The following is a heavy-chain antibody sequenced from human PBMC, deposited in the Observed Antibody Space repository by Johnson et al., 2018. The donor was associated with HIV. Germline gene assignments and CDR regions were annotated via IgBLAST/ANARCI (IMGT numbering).Heavy chain of an antibody. J-gene: IGHJ3*02. CDR1: GFIVSSNY. V-gene: IGHV3-66*02. CDR3: ARDQDWGYYDSTAFDI. CDR2: VYSDGIT. D-gene: IGHD3-22*01. Sequence: VQLVESGGGVVQPGRSLRLSCAASGFIVSSNYMSWVRQAPGKGLEWVSVVYSDGITFYADSVKGRFTISRDKFKNTLYLQMNSLRAEDTAVYYCARDQDWGYYDSTAFDIWGQGTMVTVSS.